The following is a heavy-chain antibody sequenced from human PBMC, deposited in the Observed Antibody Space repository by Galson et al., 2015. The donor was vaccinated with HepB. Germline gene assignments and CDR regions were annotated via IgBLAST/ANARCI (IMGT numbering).Heavy chain of an antibody. CDR3: ARVTTIFGVIRGWSFDY. J-gene: IGHJ4*02. CDR1: GFTFSDYS. D-gene: IGHD3-3*01. Sequence: SLRLSCAASGFTFSDYSMSWIRQAPGKGLEWVSYITSTSSYTNYADSVKGRFTISRDNAKNSLYLQMNSLRAEDTAVYYCARVTTIFGVIRGWSFDYWGQGSLVTVSS. V-gene: IGHV3-11*06. CDR2: ITSTSSYT.